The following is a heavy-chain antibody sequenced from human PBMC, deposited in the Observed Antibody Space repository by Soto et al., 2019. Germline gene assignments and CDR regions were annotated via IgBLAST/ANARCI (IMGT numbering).Heavy chain of an antibody. CDR2: IIPIFGTA. Sequence: SVKVSCKASGGTFSSYAISWVRQAPGQGLEWMGGIIPIFGTANYAQKFQGRVTITADESTSTAYMELSSLTSEDTAVYYCARWNYDILTGHKNWFDPWGQGTLVTVSS. D-gene: IGHD3-9*01. J-gene: IGHJ5*02. V-gene: IGHV1-69*13. CDR1: GGTFSSYA. CDR3: ARWNYDILTGHKNWFDP.